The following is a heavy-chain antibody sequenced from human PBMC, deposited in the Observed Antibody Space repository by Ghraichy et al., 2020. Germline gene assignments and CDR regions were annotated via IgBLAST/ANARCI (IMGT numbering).Heavy chain of an antibody. CDR2: ISGSGGST. D-gene: IGHD3-22*01. V-gene: IGHV3-23*01. CDR1: GFTFSSYA. J-gene: IGHJ4*02. CDR3: ANLGYYDSSGYYPFDY. Sequence: GGSLRLSCAASGFTFSSYAMSWVRQAPGKGLEWVSAISGSGGSTYYADSVKGRFTISRDNSKNTLYLQMNSLRAEDTAVYYCANLGYYDSSGYYPFDYWGQGTLVTVSS.